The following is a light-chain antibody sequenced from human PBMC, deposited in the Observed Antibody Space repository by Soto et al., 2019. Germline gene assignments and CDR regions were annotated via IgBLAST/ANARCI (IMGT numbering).Light chain of an antibody. J-gene: IGKJ1*01. CDR1: QSLTTY. CDR2: GQX. Sequence: EIVLTQSPATLSLSPGERSPXSCSASQSLTTYLAWYDQKXXHATRIXXXGQXSRATGIPERFIGSGSGKDFTLTISGLEPEDFSVYYCQQYGSSPPWAFGQGTKVDI. V-gene: IGKV3-20*01. CDR3: QQYGSSPPWA.